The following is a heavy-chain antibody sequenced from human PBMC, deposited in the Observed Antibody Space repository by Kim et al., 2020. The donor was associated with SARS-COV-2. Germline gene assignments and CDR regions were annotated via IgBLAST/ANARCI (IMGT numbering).Heavy chain of an antibody. CDR2: ISYDGSNK. CDR3: ARGPLDIVVVPAAPEI. CDR1: GFTFSSYA. V-gene: IGHV3-30-3*01. J-gene: IGHJ4*02. D-gene: IGHD2-2*03. Sequence: GGSLRLSCAASGFTFSSYAMHWVRQAPGKGLEWVAVISYDGSNKYYADSVKGRFTISRDNSKNTLYLQMNSLRAEDTAVYYCARGPLDIVVVPAAPEIWGQGTLVTVSS.